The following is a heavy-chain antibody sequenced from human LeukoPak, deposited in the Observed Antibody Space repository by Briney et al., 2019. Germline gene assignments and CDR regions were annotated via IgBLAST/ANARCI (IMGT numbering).Heavy chain of an antibody. CDR1: GYTFTSYG. CDR2: ISAYNGNT. V-gene: IGHV1-18*01. Sequence: PEASVKVSCKASGYTFTSYGISWVRQAPGQGLEWMGWISAYNGNTNYAQKLQGRVTMTTDTSTSTAYMELRSLRSDDTAVYYCARDGGWYRSNYYFDYWGQGTLVTVSS. D-gene: IGHD6-19*01. CDR3: ARDGGWYRSNYYFDY. J-gene: IGHJ4*02.